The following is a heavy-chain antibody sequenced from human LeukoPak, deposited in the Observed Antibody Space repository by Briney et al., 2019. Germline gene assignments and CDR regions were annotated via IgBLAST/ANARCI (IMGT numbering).Heavy chain of an antibody. CDR2: IIPILGIA. Sequence: GASVKVSCKASGGTFSSYAISWVRQAPGQGLEWMGRIIPILGIANYAQEFQGRVTITADKSTSTAYMELSSLRSEDTAVYYCARDVIGRTLGEYWGQGTLVTVSS. J-gene: IGHJ4*02. V-gene: IGHV1-69*04. D-gene: IGHD3-10*01. CDR1: GGTFSSYA. CDR3: ARDVIGRTLGEY.